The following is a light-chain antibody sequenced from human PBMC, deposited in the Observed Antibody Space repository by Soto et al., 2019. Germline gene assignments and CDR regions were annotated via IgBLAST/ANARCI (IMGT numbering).Light chain of an antibody. CDR3: QQSYSTLLT. V-gene: IGKV1-39*01. Sequence: DIQMTQSPSSLSASVGDGVTITCRASQSISSYLNWDQQRPGKAPKLLIYAAFSLQSGVPSRSSGSGSGTDFTLTITSLQPEDVATYYCQQSYSTLLTFGGGTKVEIK. CDR1: QSISSY. CDR2: AAF. J-gene: IGKJ4*01.